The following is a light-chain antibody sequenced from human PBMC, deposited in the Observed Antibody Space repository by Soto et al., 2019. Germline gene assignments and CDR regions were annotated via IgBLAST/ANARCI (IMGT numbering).Light chain of an antibody. CDR3: QQRHMWPIT. V-gene: IGKV3-11*01. CDR1: QSFRGL. CDR2: DAY. Sequence: EGVLTQSPVTLSLSPGERATLSCRASQSFRGLLAWYQQKPGQAPRLLIYDAYNRATGIPPRFSGSGSGTDFTLTISSLETEDSAVYYCQQRHMWPITFGQGTRLEIK. J-gene: IGKJ5*01.